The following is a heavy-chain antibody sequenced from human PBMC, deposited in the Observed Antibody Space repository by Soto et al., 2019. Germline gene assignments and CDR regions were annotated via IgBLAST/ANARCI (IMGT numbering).Heavy chain of an antibody. Sequence: GGSLTLSCAASGFNVGAFAVNWVRQAPGKGLEWVSGISVSDAFIYYADSVRGRFSISRDASENILYLQMNSLRVDDTALYYCTRETVAGITGLDYWGPGTLVTVSS. CDR1: GFNVGAFA. CDR3: TRETVAGITGLDY. CDR2: ISVSDAFI. J-gene: IGHJ4*02. V-gene: IGHV3-23*01. D-gene: IGHD1-20*01.